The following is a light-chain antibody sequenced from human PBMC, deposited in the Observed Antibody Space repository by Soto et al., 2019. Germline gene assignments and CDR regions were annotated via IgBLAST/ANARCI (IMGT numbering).Light chain of an antibody. CDR2: EVS. CDR1: SSEVGGYNY. Sequence: QSALTQPASVSGSAGQSITISCTGTSSEVGGYNYVSWYQQHPGKTPKVMIYEVSNRPSGVSNRFSGSKSGNTASLTISGVQAEDEADYYCSSYISSSTLVFGGGTKLTVL. CDR3: SSYISSSTLV. V-gene: IGLV2-14*01. J-gene: IGLJ3*02.